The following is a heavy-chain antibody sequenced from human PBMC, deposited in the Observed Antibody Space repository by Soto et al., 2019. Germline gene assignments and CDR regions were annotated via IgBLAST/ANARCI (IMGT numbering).Heavy chain of an antibody. CDR3: ARQSGIAAGTTVLDP. Sequence: SLMLSVTCTVADGSIISSSYYWGRKRQPPGKGLEWIGSIYYSGSTYYNPSLKSRVTISVDTSKNQFSLKLSSVTAADTAVYYCARQSGIAAGTTVLDPWGQGTLVPVSS. CDR2: IYYSGST. J-gene: IGHJ5*02. CDR1: DGSIISSSYY. V-gene: IGHV4-39*01. D-gene: IGHD6-13*01.